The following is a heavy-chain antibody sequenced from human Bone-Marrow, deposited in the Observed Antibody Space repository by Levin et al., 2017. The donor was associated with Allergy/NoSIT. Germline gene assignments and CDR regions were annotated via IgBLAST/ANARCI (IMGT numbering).Heavy chain of an antibody. Sequence: ASVKVSCAASGFTFSFYGMSWVRQAPGKGLEWVSGISGGVSDTQYADAVKGRFTMSRDNSKNTLYLQMNSLRVEDTAVYYCTKDQIEGYFDSWGQGTLVTVSS. CDR2: ISGGVSDT. V-gene: IGHV3-23*01. CDR1: GFTFSFYG. J-gene: IGHJ4*02. CDR3: TKDQIEGYFDS.